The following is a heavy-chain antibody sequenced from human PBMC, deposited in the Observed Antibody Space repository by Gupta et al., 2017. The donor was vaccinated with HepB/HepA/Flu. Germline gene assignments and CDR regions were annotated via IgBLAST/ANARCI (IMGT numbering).Heavy chain of an antibody. CDR2: MNPNSGNT. Sequence: QVQLVQSGAEVKKPGASVKVSCKASGYTFTSYDINWVRQATGQGLEWMGWMNPNSGNTGYAQKFQGRVTITRNTSISTAYMELSSLRSEDTAVYYCARGRPYDFWSGYYINYYYYMDVWGKGTTVTVSS. CDR1: GYTFTSYD. CDR3: ARGRPYDFWSGYYINYYYYMDV. V-gene: IGHV1-8*03. D-gene: IGHD3-3*01. J-gene: IGHJ6*03.